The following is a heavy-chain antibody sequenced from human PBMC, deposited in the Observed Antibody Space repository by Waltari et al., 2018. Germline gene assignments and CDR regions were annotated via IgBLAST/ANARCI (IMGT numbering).Heavy chain of an antibody. Sequence: QVQLQESGPGLVKPSQTLSLTCTVPGGPLSSGGYYWRWIRQHPGKGLEWIGYIYYNGSTWYNPSLKSRVTMSIDTSKNQFALKLSSVTAADTAVYYCARRVPVANAFDMWGQGTMVTVSS. J-gene: IGHJ3*02. CDR3: ARRVPVANAFDM. V-gene: IGHV4-31*03. CDR2: IYYNGST. D-gene: IGHD2-2*01. CDR1: GGPLSSGGYY.